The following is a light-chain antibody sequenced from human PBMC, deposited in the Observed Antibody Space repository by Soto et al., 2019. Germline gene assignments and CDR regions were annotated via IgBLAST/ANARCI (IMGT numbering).Light chain of an antibody. Sequence: VLTQPPSASGTPGQIVAISCSGSSSNIGSNTVTWYQQLPGTAPKLLIYSTSQRSSGVPGRFSGSKSGASASLSISGLQSEDEADYYCAAWDDRLDVYVFGTGTKGTVL. V-gene: IGLV1-44*01. CDR1: SSNIGSNT. CDR2: STS. J-gene: IGLJ1*01. CDR3: AAWDDRLDVYV.